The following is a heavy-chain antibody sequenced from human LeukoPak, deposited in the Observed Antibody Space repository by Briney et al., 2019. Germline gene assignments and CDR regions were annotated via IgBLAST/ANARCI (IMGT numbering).Heavy chain of an antibody. J-gene: IGHJ6*02. CDR3: PRDPTPRYCSGGSCYTHYGMDV. CDR2: ISSSSSYI. D-gene: IGHD2-15*01. CDR1: GFTFGSYT. V-gene: IGHV3-21*01. Sequence: GGSLRLSCAASGFTFGSYTTNWVRQAPGKGLEWVSSISSSSSYIYYADSVKGRLTTSRDNAKNSLYLQMNSLRAEDTAVYYCPRDPTPRYCSGGSCYTHYGMDVWGQGTTVTVSS.